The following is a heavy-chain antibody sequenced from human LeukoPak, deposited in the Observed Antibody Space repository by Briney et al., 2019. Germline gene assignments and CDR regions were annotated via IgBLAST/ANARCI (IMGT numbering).Heavy chain of an antibody. J-gene: IGHJ5*02. CDR2: IKQDGSEK. Sequence: GGSLRLSCAASGFTFSSYWMSWVRQAPGKGLEWVANIKQDGSEKYYVDSVKGRFTISRDNAKNSLYLQMNSLRAEDTAVYYCARPKPPMYYYGSGSYYNVGWFDPWGQGTLVTVSS. V-gene: IGHV3-7*03. CDR1: GFTFSSYW. CDR3: ARPKPPMYYYGSGSYYNVGWFDP. D-gene: IGHD3-10*01.